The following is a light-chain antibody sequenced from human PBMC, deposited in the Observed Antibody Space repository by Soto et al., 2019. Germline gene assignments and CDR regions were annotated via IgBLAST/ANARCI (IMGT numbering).Light chain of an antibody. CDR3: QFHGPTPPDT. Sequence: EVVVTQSPATLSLSLGERATLSCRASQSVSPSSLAWFQQKPGQAPRLLLYGTSKRFSGIPDRFSGSGSGTDFSLTISRLEPEDVAVYYCQFHGPTPPDTFGQGTKVEIK. CDR1: QSVSPSS. V-gene: IGKV3-20*01. CDR2: GTS. J-gene: IGKJ2*01.